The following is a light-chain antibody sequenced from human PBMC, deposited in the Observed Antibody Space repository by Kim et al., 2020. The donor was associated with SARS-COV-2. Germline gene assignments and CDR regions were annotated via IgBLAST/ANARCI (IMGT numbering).Light chain of an antibody. CDR3: QQYTNWPLLT. CDR2: GAS. J-gene: IGKJ2*01. V-gene: IGKV3-15*01. Sequence: EIVMTQSPGTLSVPPGERATLSCRASQSVGSSLAWYQQRPGQTPRLLIYGASTRATGVPARFSGSGSATEFTLTINSLQSEDVAVYYCQQYTNWPLLTFGEGTKLEI. CDR1: QSVGSS.